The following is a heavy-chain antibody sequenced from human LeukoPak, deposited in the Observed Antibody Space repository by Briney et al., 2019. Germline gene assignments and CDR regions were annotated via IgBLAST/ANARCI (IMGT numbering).Heavy chain of an antibody. D-gene: IGHD3-22*01. J-gene: IGHJ4*02. CDR3: ARRDSSGYYGE. V-gene: IGHV4-59*01. CDR2: IYYSGST. CDR1: GGSISSYY. Sequence: SETLSLTCTVSGGSISSYYWSWIRQPPGKGLEWIGYIYYSGSTNYNPSLKSRVTISVDTSKNQFSLNLSSVTAADTAVYFCARRDSSGYYGEWGQGTLVTVSS.